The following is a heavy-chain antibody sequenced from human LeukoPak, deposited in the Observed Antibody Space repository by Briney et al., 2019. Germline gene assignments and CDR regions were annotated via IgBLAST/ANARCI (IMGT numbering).Heavy chain of an antibody. CDR2: ISSSSSTI. J-gene: IGHJ6*03. CDR3: AGETSGYDPWDYYYYYMDV. D-gene: IGHD5-12*01. CDR1: GFTFSSYS. V-gene: IGHV3-48*01. Sequence: GGSLRLSCAASGFTFSSYSMNWVRQAPGKGLEWVSCISSSSSTIYYADSVKGRFTISRDNAKNSLYLQMNSLRAEDTAVYYCAGETSGYDPWDYYYYYMDVWGKGTTVTVSS.